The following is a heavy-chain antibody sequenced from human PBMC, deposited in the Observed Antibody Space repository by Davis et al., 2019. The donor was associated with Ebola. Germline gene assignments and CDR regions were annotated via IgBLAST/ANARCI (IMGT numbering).Heavy chain of an antibody. D-gene: IGHD1-26*01. CDR2: IRSKGYGGTT. CDR1: GFTFGDHA. J-gene: IGHJ4*02. Sequence: GESLKISCTGSGFTFGDHAMSWVRQAPGKGLEWVGFIRSKGYGGTTEYAASVKGRFTISRDDSKSIAYLQMNSLKTEDTAVYYCTREEGGSSDYWGQGTLVTVSS. CDR3: TREEGGSSDY. V-gene: IGHV3-49*04.